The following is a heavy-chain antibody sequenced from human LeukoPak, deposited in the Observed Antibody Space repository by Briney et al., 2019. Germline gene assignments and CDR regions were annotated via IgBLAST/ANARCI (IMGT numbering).Heavy chain of an antibody. CDR3: TTAGIVLMVYVDY. D-gene: IGHD2-8*01. CDR2: IKSKTDGGTT. V-gene: IGHV3-15*01. Sequence: GGSLRLSCAASGFTFSNAWMSWVRHAPEKGLEWVGRIKSKTDGGTTDYAAPVKGRFTISRDDSKNTLYLQMNSLKTEDTAVYYCTTAGIVLMVYVDYWGQGTLVTVSS. J-gene: IGHJ4*02. CDR1: GFTFSNAW.